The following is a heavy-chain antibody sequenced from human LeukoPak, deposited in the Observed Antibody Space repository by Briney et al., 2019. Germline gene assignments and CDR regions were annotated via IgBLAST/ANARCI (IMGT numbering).Heavy chain of an antibody. D-gene: IGHD3-22*01. J-gene: IGHJ2*01. Sequence: PGGSLRLSCVASGFTFSSYEMNWVRQAPGKGLERISYIRNSGTTIYYTDSVKSRFTISRDDAKNSLYLQMNSLRAEDTAVYYCASTTYYYDSSGYGWYSDLWGRGTLVTVSS. CDR1: GFTFSSYE. CDR2: IRNSGTTI. CDR3: ASTTYYYDSSGYGWYSDL. V-gene: IGHV3-48*03.